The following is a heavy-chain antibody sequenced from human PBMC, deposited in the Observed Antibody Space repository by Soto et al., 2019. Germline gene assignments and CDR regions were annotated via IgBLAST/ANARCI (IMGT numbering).Heavy chain of an antibody. CDR1: GYTFTSYG. CDR2: ISAYNGNT. Sequence: GPSVKVSCKASGYTFTSYGISWVRQAPGQGLEWMGWISAYNGNTNYAQKLQGRVTMTTDTSTSTAYMELRSLRSDDTAVYYCASARWYYYDSSGYYLGAFDIWGQGTTVTVSS. D-gene: IGHD3-22*01. CDR3: ASARWYYYDSSGYYLGAFDI. J-gene: IGHJ3*02. V-gene: IGHV1-18*04.